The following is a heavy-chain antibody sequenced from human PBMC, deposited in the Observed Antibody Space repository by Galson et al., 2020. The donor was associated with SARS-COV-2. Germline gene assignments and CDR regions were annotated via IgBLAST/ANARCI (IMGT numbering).Heavy chain of an antibody. V-gene: IGHV3-20*04. Sequence: GGSLRLSCEASGFTFEDYGMSWVRQAPGKGLEWVSGLNWNGDSTGYADSVKGRFTISRDNAKNSLYLQMNSLRAEDTALYYCARDRARRRWVQWLEYWGHGTLVTVSS. J-gene: IGHJ4*01. CDR2: LNWNGDST. D-gene: IGHD1-1*01. CDR1: GFTFEDYG. CDR3: ARDRARRRWVQWLEY.